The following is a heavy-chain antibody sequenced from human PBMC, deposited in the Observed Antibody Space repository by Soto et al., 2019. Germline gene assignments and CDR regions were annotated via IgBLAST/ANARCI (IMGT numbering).Heavy chain of an antibody. CDR1: GYSFTSYW. CDR2: IDPSDSYT. V-gene: IGHV5-10-1*01. J-gene: IGHJ6*02. CDR3: ARHPLNIVVVPAAVGDYYYHYGMDV. D-gene: IGHD2-2*01. Sequence: PGESLKISCKGSGYSFTSYWISWVRQMPGKGLEWMGRIDPSDSYTNYSPSFQGHVTISADKSISTAYLQWSSLKASDTAMYYCARHPLNIVVVPAAVGDYYYHYGMDVWGQGTTVTVSS.